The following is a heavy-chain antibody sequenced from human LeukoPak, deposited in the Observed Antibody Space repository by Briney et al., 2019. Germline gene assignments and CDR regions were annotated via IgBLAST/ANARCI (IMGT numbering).Heavy chain of an antibody. Sequence: GGSLRLSCAASGFTFSSYSMNWVRQAPGKGLEWVSCISNTNSYIYYADSVKGRFTISRDNAKNSLYLQMNSLRAEDAAVYYCARDAFDIWGQGTMVTVSS. V-gene: IGHV3-21*01. J-gene: IGHJ3*02. CDR1: GFTFSSYS. CDR3: ARDAFDI. CDR2: ISNTNSYI.